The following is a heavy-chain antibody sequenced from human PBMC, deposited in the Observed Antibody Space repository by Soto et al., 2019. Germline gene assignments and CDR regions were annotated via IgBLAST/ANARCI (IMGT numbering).Heavy chain of an antibody. V-gene: IGHV1-46*01. CDR1: GYTFTSYY. J-gene: IGHJ6*02. CDR2: INPSGGST. Sequence: ASVKVSCKASGYTFTSYYMHWVRQAPGQGLEWMGIINPSGGSTSYAQKFQGRVTMTRDTSTSTVYMELSSLRSEDTAVYYCARDHPGANYYGTVFRNRYYYYGMDVWGQGTTVTVSS. CDR3: ARDHPGANYYGTVFRNRYYYYGMDV. D-gene: IGHD3-10*01.